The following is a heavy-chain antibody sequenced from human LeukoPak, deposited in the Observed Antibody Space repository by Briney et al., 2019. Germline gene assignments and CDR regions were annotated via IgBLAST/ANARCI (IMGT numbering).Heavy chain of an antibody. CDR1: GFTFSANP. J-gene: IGHJ4*02. CDR2: VAGDGIDK. D-gene: IGHD1-26*01. Sequence: GGSLRLSCAASGFTFSANPMHWVRQAAGKGLEWVAIVAGDGIDKYYADSVKGRFTISRDNSKDTLYLQMDSLRDEDTAVYYCARQGYTGTYYRPLDSWGQGTLVSVSS. V-gene: IGHV3-30-3*01. CDR3: ARQGYTGTYYRPLDS.